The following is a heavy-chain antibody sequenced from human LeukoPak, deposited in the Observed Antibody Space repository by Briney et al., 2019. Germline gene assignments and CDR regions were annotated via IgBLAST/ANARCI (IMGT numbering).Heavy chain of an antibody. J-gene: IGHJ5*02. V-gene: IGHV3-48*01. CDR2: ISGSSSTI. D-gene: IGHD1-26*01. CDR3: ARGAPGTGFYT. Sequence: GGSLRLSCAASGFTFSSYSMNWVRQAPGKGLEWGSYISGSSSTIYYADSVKGRFTISRDNGKNTLYLQMNSLRAEDTAVYYCARGAPGTGFYTWGQGTPV. CDR1: GFTFSSYS.